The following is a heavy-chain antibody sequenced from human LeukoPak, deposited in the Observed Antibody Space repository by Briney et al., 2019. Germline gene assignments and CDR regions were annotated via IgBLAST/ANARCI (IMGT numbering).Heavy chain of an antibody. V-gene: IGHV4-34*01. D-gene: IGHD5-24*01. Sequence: SETLSLTCAVYGGSFSGYYWSWIRQPPGKGLEWIGEINHSGSTNYNPTLKSRVTISVDTSKNQFSLKLSSVTAADTAVYYCAGGRWLQSDYWGQGTLVAVSS. CDR1: GGSFSGYY. CDR2: INHSGST. J-gene: IGHJ4*02. CDR3: AGGRWLQSDY.